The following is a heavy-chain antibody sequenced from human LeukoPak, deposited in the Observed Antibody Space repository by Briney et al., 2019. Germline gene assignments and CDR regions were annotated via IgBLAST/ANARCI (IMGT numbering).Heavy chain of an antibody. CDR2: MNPNSGNT. V-gene: IGHV1-8*01. CDR3: ARRSIAARPALDY. J-gene: IGHJ4*02. CDR1: GYTFTSYD. D-gene: IGHD6-6*01. Sequence: ASVKVSCKASGYTFTSYDINWVRQATGQGLEWMGWMNPNSGNTGYAQKFQGRVTMTRNTSISTAYMELGSLRSEDTAVYYCARRSIAARPALDYWGQGTLVTVSS.